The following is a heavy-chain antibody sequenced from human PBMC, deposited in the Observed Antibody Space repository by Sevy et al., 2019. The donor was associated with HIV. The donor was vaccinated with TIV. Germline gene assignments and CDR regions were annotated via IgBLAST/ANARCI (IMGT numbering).Heavy chain of an antibody. CDR3: GRDGMITTFDN. Sequence: SETLSLTCIVSGGSVRSTTFYWGWIRQSPGRGLEWIGSISYTGTSYYNPSLKSRVTISLDTSKNQFSLHLTSVTAADTAVYYCGRDGMITTFDNWGQGTLVTVSS. CDR1: GGSVRSTTFY. J-gene: IGHJ4*02. V-gene: IGHV4-39*02. D-gene: IGHD3-16*01. CDR2: ISYTGTS.